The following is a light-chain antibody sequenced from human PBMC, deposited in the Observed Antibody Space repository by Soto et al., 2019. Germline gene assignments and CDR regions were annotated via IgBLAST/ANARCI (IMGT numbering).Light chain of an antibody. J-gene: IGLJ2*01. CDR2: SNN. CDR3: VAWDDSLNGHVV. Sequence: QSVLTQPPSVSGAPGQRVTISCTGSSSNIGAGFGVHWYQQLPGTAPKLLIYSNNQRPSGVPDRFSGSKSGTSASLAISGLQSEDEAEYYCVAWDDSLNGHVVFGGGTKVTVL. CDR1: SSNIGAGFG. V-gene: IGLV1-44*01.